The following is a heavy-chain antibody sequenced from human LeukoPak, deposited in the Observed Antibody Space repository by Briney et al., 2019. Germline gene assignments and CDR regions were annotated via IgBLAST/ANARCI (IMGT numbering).Heavy chain of an antibody. CDR3: ASLLSGGRRGLVY. V-gene: IGHV1-46*01. J-gene: IGHJ4*02. D-gene: IGHD6-19*01. CDR2: INPSGGST. CDR1: GYTFTSYY. Sequence: ASMKVSCKASGYTFTSYYMHWVRQAPGQGLEWMGIINPSGGSTSYAQKFQGRVTMTRDTSTSTVYMELSSLRSEDTAVYYCASLLSGGRRGLVYWGQGTLVTVSS.